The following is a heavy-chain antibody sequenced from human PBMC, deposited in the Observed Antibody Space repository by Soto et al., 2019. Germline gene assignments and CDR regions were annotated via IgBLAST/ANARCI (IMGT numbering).Heavy chain of an antibody. D-gene: IGHD6-6*01. CDR2: TYYRSKWYN. V-gene: IGHV6-1*01. CDR3: ARVKSIAARPSSTSVWFEP. J-gene: IGHJ5*02. CDR1: GDSVSSNSAA. Sequence: PSQTLLRTCAISGDSVSSNSAAWNWIRQSPPRGLEWQGRTYYRSKWYNDYAVSGKSRITINPDTSKNQFSLQLNSVTPEDTAVYYCARVKSIAARPSSTSVWFEPWGQGTLVSVSS.